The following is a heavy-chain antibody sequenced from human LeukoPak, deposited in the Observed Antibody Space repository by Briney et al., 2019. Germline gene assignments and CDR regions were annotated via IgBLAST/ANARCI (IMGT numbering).Heavy chain of an antibody. CDR2: IYYSGST. Sequence: GSLRLSCAASGFTFSSYSMNWIRQPPGKGLEWIGSIYYSGSTYYNPSLKSRVTISVDTSKNQFSLKLSSVTAADTAVYYCARRGDGYDSECFDYWGQGTLVTVSS. J-gene: IGHJ4*02. D-gene: IGHD5-12*01. V-gene: IGHV4-39*01. CDR3: ARRGDGYDSECFDY. CDR1: GFTFSSYS.